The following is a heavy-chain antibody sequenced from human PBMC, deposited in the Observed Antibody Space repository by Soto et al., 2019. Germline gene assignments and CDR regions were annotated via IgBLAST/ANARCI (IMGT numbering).Heavy chain of an antibody. V-gene: IGHV3-48*01. J-gene: IGHJ4*02. CDR1: GFTFSSHS. CDR2: ISSSTRTI. Sequence: EVQLVESGGGFVQPGGSLRLSCAASGFTFSSHSMNWVRRAPGKGLEWVSYISSSTRTIYYADSVKGRFTVSRDNAKNSLYLQMNSLRAEDTAVYYCARDDEMGYFDYWGQGTLVTVSS. CDR3: ARDDEMGYFDY. D-gene: IGHD3-16*01.